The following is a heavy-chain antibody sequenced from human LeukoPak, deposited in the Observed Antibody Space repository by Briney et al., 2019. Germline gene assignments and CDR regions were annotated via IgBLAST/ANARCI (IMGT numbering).Heavy chain of an antibody. V-gene: IGHV3-23*01. J-gene: IGHJ6*03. Sequence: AGGSLRLSCAASGFTFSSYAMSWVRQAPGKGLEWVSAISGSGGSTYYADSVKGRFTISRDNAKNSLYLQMNSLRVEDTAFYYCASSLNYYYYYMDVWGKGTTVTVSS. CDR2: ISGSGGST. CDR1: GFTFSSYA. CDR3: ASSLNYYYYYMDV. D-gene: IGHD2-15*01.